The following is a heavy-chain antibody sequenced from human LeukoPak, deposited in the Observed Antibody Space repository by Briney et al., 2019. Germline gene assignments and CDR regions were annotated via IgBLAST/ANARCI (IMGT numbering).Heavy chain of an antibody. D-gene: IGHD1-26*01. V-gene: IGHV1-46*01. CDR3: GRDPGGCHYYFDY. CDR1: GYTFINYY. Sequence: ASVKVSCKASGYTFINYYLHWVRQAPGQGLEWMGIINPRGGSTNYAQKFQGRVTMTRDTSTSTVYMELSSLRSDDTAVYYCGRDPGGCHYYFDYWGQGTLVTVSS. CDR2: INPRGGST. J-gene: IGHJ4*02.